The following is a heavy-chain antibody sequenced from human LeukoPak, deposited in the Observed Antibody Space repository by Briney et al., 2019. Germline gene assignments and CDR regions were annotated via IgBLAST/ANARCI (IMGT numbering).Heavy chain of an antibody. Sequence: GGSLRLSCAASGFTFSAYWMHWVRQAPGKGLVWVSRVNSDESNTNYADSVKGRFTISRDNSKNTLYLQMNSLRAYDTAVYYCAMKAVPRPRLHDAFDFWGQGTVVSVSS. CDR3: AMKAVPRPRLHDAFDF. CDR1: GFTFSAYW. V-gene: IGHV3-74*01. CDR2: VNSDESNT. J-gene: IGHJ3*01. D-gene: IGHD5-24*01.